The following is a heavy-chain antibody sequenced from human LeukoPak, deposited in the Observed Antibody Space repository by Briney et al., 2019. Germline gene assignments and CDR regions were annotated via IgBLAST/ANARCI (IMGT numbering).Heavy chain of an antibody. Sequence: SETLSLTCTVSGGSISSSSYYWGWIRQPPGKGLEWIGSIYYSGSTYYNPSLKSRVTISVDTSKNQFSLKLSSVTAADTAVYYCAREGRGGGYYYYGMDAWGQGTTVTVSS. D-gene: IGHD3-16*01. J-gene: IGHJ6*02. CDR3: AREGRGGGYYYYGMDA. V-gene: IGHV4-39*07. CDR2: IYYSGST. CDR1: GGSISSSSYY.